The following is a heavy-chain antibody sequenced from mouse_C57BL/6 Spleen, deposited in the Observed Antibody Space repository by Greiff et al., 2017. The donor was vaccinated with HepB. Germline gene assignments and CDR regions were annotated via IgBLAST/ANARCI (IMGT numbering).Heavy chain of an antibody. CDR3: ARGRAQASYFDY. J-gene: IGHJ2*01. CDR1: GYTFTSYW. CDR2: IYPGSGST. Sequence: QVQLKQPGAELVKPGASVKMSCKASGYTFTSYWITWVKQRPGQGLEWIGDIYPGSGSTNYNEKFKSKATLTVDTSSSTAYMQLSSLTSEDSAVYYCARGRAQASYFDYWGQGTTLTVSS. D-gene: IGHD3-2*02. V-gene: IGHV1-55*01.